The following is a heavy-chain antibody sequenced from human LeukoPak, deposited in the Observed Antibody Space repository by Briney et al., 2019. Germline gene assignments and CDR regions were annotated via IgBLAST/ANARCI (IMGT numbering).Heavy chain of an antibody. J-gene: IGHJ4*02. CDR3: AKKMYYYDSSGSDY. D-gene: IGHD3-22*01. V-gene: IGHV3-23*01. Sequence: GGSLRLSCAASGFTFSSYAMSWVRQAPGKGLEWVSAISGSGGSTYYADSVKGRFTISRDNSKNTLYLQMNSLRAEDTAVYYCAKKMYYYDSSGSDYWGQGTLVTVSS. CDR1: GFTFSSYA. CDR2: ISGSGGST.